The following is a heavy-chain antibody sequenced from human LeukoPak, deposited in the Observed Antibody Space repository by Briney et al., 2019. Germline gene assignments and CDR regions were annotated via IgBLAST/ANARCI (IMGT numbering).Heavy chain of an antibody. CDR3: ASGNWDFDY. V-gene: IGHV4-34*01. CDR2: INHIGST. J-gene: IGHJ4*02. Sequence: SETLSLTCAVYGGSFSGHYWSWIRQPPGKGLEWIGEINHIGSTNYNPSLKSRFTISAATSNNQFSLKLSSVTAADSVVYYCASGNWDFDYWGQGTLFTVSS. D-gene: IGHD1-26*01. CDR1: GGSFSGHY.